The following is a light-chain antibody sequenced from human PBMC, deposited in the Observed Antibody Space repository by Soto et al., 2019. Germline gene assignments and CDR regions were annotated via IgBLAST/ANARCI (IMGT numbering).Light chain of an antibody. CDR1: QSVSSN. Sequence: EIVMTQSPATLSLSPGDSATLSCRASQSVSSNLAWYQQKTGQAPRLLIYGESTRATGIPARFSGSGSGTELNLTISRLQSEDFAVYYCQQYNNWPQTCGQGTKVDIK. CDR2: GES. J-gene: IGKJ1*01. V-gene: IGKV3-15*01. CDR3: QQYNNWPQT.